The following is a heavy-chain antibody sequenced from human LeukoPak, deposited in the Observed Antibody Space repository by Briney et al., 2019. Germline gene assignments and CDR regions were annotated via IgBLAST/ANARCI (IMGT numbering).Heavy chain of an antibody. CDR3: ARGSGAVAGTKDDY. Sequence: ASVKVSCKASGFTFSGYYMHWVRQAPGQGLEWMAWISPNSGGTNYVQKFQGRVTVTRDTSISTDYMEINGLTSDDTALYYCARGSGAVAGTKDDYWGQGTLVTVSS. CDR1: GFTFSGYY. V-gene: IGHV1-2*02. CDR2: ISPNSGGT. D-gene: IGHD6-19*01. J-gene: IGHJ4*02.